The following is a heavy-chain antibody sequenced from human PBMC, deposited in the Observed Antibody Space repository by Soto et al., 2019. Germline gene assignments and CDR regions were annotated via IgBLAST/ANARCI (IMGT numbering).Heavy chain of an antibody. Sequence: SSVKVSCKASGFSFSDYFMHWVRQAPGQGLEWMGIINPSGDSRNYAQKFQGRVTITRDTSTSTVYMDLSSLRYEDTAVYYCARDKRQNNGTQDASSWFHPWGQGTPVTVSS. D-gene: IGHD1-1*01. CDR1: GFSFSDYF. CDR3: ARDKRQNNGTQDASSWFHP. V-gene: IGHV1-46*01. CDR2: INPSGDSR. J-gene: IGHJ5*02.